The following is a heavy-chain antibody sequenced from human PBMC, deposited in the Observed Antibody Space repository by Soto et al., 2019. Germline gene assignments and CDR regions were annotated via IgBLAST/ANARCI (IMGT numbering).Heavy chain of an antibody. CDR2: INHSGST. CDR3: ARDLGITMVRAGSLGWFDP. J-gene: IGHJ5*02. D-gene: IGHD3-10*01. Sequence: SETLSLTCAVYGGSFSGYYWSWIRQPPGKGLEWIGEINHSGSTNYNPSLKSRVTISVDTSKNQFSLKLSSVTAADTAVYYCARDLGITMVRAGSLGWFDPWGQGTLVTVSS. V-gene: IGHV4-34*01. CDR1: GGSFSGYY.